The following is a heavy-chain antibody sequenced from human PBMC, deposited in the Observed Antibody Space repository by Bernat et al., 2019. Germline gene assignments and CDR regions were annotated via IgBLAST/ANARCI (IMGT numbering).Heavy chain of an antibody. CDR3: AKGVLLGHYYGMDV. D-gene: IGHD3-10*01. J-gene: IGHJ6*02. Sequence: QVQLVESGGGVVQPVKSLRLSCTASGFTFSSYGMHWVRQAPGKGLEWVAVISYDGSNKYYADSVKGRFTISRDNSKNTLYLQMNSLRAEDTAVYYCAKGVLLGHYYGMDVWGQGTKVTVCS. V-gene: IGHV3-30*18. CDR2: ISYDGSNK. CDR1: GFTFSSYG.